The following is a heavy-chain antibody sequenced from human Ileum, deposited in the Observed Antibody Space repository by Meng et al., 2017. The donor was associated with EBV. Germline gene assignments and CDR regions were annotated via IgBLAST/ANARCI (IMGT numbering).Heavy chain of an antibody. D-gene: IGHD3-10*01. CDR2: IIPALGTP. Sequence: QVQLVQSGAEVKNPGSSVKVSCKSSGSTFSVYGITWVRQAPGQGLEWMGGIIPALGTPKYARKFQDRLTIIADKSTSTGYMELHSLTSNDTAVYFCARGTGADYWGQGTLVTVSS. CDR3: ARGTGADY. V-gene: IGHV1-69*06. J-gene: IGHJ4*02. CDR1: GSTFSVYG.